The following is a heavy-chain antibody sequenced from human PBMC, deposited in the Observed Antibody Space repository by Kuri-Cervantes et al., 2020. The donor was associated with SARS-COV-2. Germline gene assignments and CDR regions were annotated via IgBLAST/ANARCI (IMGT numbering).Heavy chain of an antibody. CDR1: GGSITNYH. D-gene: IGHD7-27*01. Sequence: GSRRLSCTVSGGSITNYHWTWIRQPPGKGLEWIGYIYSCGRTSYNPSLKSRVTMSVDTSKSQFSLKLTSVTAADTAVYYCARGTGDLDQWDQGTLVTVSS. CDR3: ARGTGDLDQ. V-gene: IGHV4-59*08. J-gene: IGHJ5*02. CDR2: IYSCGRT.